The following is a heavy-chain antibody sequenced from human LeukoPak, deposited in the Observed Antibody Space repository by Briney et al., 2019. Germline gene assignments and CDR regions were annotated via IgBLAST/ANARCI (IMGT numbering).Heavy chain of an antibody. D-gene: IGHD3-22*01. V-gene: IGHV1-18*01. CDR2: ISAYNGNT. J-gene: IGHJ4*02. CDR3: ARDHPLDYYDSSGYYYWDY. CDR1: GYTFTSYG. Sequence: GASVKVSCKASGYTFTSYGISWVRQAPGQGLEWMGWISAYNGNTNYAQKLQGRVTMTTETSTSTAYMELRSLRSDDTAVYYCARDHPLDYYDSSGYYYWDYWGQGTLVTVSS.